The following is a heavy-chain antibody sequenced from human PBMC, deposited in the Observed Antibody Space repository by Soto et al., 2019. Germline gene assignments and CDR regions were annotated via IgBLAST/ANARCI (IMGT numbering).Heavy chain of an antibody. CDR2: INHSGST. V-gene: IGHV4-39*07. J-gene: IGHJ6*02. Sequence: PSETLSLTFTFSGGSITSTGYYWSWLRQPPGKGLEWIGEINHSGSTNYNPSLKSRVTISVDTSKNQFSLKLSSVTAADTAVYYCARVSGIYYYGMDVWGQGTTVT. D-gene: IGHD3-10*01. CDR3: ARVSGIYYYGMDV. CDR1: GGSITSTGYY.